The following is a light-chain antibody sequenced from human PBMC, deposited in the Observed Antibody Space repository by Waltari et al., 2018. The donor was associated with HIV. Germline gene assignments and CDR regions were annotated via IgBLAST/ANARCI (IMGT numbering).Light chain of an antibody. V-gene: IGKV4-1*01. CDR3: QQYYSLPPT. CDR2: WPS. J-gene: IGKJ4*01. CDR1: RTVLYHSDNKND. Sequence: DIVMTQSRDSLAVSLGETVSINCKSSRTVLYHSDNKNDLAWYRQKPGQGPRVLISWPSIRAVMAPSSIPALGGPERFSRGGSGTNCRLTISGLQEEDVAIYYCQQYYSLPPTFGGGTRVERK.